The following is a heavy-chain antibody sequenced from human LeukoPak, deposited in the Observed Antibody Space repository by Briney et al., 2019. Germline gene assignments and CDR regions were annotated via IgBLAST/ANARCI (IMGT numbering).Heavy chain of an antibody. CDR2: IIPIFGTA. CDR1: GGTFSSYA. V-gene: IGHV1-69*06. J-gene: IGHJ6*03. Sequence: GASVKVSCKASGGTFSSYAISWVRQAPGQGLEWMGGIIPIFGTANYAQKFQGRVTITADKSTSTAYMELSSLRSEDTAVYYCARGRLDYDILTGSAAYYYMDVWGKGTTVTISS. D-gene: IGHD3-9*01. CDR3: ARGRLDYDILTGSAAYYYMDV.